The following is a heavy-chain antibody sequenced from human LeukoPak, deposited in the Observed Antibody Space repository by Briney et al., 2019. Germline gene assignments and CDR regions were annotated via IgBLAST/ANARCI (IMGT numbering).Heavy chain of an antibody. CDR2: INPNSGAT. Sequence: ASVKVSCKASGYTFTGYFIHWVRQAPGQGLEWMGWINPNSGATNYAQKFQGRVTMTRDTSISTAYMELSSLISDDTAVYFCAKDVTPSIVLITGLFDYWGQGTLVTVSS. J-gene: IGHJ4*02. V-gene: IGHV1-2*02. D-gene: IGHD2-8*01. CDR1: GYTFTGYF. CDR3: AKDVTPSIVLITGLFDY.